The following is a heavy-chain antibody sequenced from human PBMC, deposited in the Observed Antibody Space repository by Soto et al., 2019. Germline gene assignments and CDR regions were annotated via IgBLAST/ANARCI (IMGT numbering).Heavy chain of an antibody. CDR1: GFTFISYA. CDR2: ISGSGGST. Sequence: GGSLSLSCAASGFTFISYAMSWVRQAPGKGLEWVSAISGSGGSTYYADSVKGRFTISRDNSKNTLYLQMSSLRAEDTAVYYCASPIVVVIIRYGDDAFDIWGQGTMVTVSS. J-gene: IGHJ3*02. V-gene: IGHV3-23*01. D-gene: IGHD3-22*01. CDR3: ASPIVVVIIRYGDDAFDI.